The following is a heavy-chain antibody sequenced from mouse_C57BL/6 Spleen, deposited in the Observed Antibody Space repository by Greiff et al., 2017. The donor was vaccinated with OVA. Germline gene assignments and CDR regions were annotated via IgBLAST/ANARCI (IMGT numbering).Heavy chain of an antibody. D-gene: IGHD3-2*02. J-gene: IGHJ3*01. V-gene: IGHV1-54*01. Sequence: VQLQQSGAELVRPGTSVKVSCKASGYAFTNYLIEWVKQRPGQGLEWIGAINPGSGGTNYNEKFKGKATLTADKSSSTAYMQLSSLTSEDSAVYFCAKTAQARAWFAYWGQGTLVTVSA. CDR1: GYAFTNYL. CDR2: INPGSGGT. CDR3: AKTAQARAWFAY.